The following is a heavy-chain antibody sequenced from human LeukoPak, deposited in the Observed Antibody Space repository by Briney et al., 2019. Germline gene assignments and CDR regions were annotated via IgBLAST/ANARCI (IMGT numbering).Heavy chain of an antibody. J-gene: IGHJ3*02. Sequence: EASVKVSCKASGYTFTSYGISWVRQAPGQGLEWMGWISAYNGNTNYAQKLQGRVTITTDTSTSTAYMELRSLRSDHTAVYYCARWGSYEDDAFDIWGQGTMVTVSS. CDR2: ISAYNGNT. V-gene: IGHV1-18*01. CDR3: ARWGSYEDDAFDI. D-gene: IGHD1-26*01. CDR1: GYTFTSYG.